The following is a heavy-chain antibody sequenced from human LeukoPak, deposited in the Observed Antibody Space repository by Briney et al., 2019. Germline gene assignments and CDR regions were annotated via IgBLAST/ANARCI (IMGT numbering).Heavy chain of an antibody. CDR1: GYTFTSYG. V-gene: IGHV1-18*01. D-gene: IGHD6-13*01. Sequence: ASVKVSCKASGYTFTSYGISWVRQAPGQGLEWMGWISAYNGNTNYAQKLQGRVTMTTDTSTSTAYMELRSLRSDDTAVYYCAREGSSSYRRYYGMDVWGQGTTVTVSS. J-gene: IGHJ6*02. CDR2: ISAYNGNT. CDR3: AREGSSSYRRYYGMDV.